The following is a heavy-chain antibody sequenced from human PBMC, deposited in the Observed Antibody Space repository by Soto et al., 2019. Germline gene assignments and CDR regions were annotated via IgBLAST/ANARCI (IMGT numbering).Heavy chain of an antibody. J-gene: IGHJ5*02. Sequence: QLQLVESGGGVVQPGRSLRLSCAASGFTFSSYGLRWVRQAPGKGLEWVAVIIYDGRANYYADSAKSRFTISGDNSKSTLYLPMDSIVAEDTAVSYCAKERRGAGVRSSCHTWGQGMLVTVSA. CDR1: GFTFSSYG. CDR3: AKERRGAGVRSSCHT. CDR2: IIYDGRAN. D-gene: IGHD3-10*01. V-gene: IGHV3-30*18.